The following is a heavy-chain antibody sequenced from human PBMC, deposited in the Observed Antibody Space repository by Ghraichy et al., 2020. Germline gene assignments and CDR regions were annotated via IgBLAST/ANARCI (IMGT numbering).Heavy chain of an antibody. CDR3: AREKDYGASRGFDY. CDR1: GGSISSYY. J-gene: IGHJ4*02. V-gene: IGHV4-4*07. CDR2: MYPSGTT. D-gene: IGHD4-17*01. Sequence: SETLSLTCTVSGGSISSYYWTWIRQPAGKGLEWIGRMYPSGTTNYNPALKSRVTMSIDTSENQFSLKLSSVTAADTAVYYCAREKDYGASRGFDYWGQGTLVTVSS.